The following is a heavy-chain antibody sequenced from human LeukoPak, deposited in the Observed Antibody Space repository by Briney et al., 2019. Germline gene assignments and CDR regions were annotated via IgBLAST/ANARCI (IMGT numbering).Heavy chain of an antibody. D-gene: IGHD6-19*01. V-gene: IGHV3-64*01. Sequence: GGSLRLSCAASGFTFSSYAMHWVRQAPGKGLEYVSAISSNGGSTYYANSVKGRFTISRDNSKNTLYLQMGSLRAEEMAVYYCARVESGWYLDYWGQGTLVTVSS. J-gene: IGHJ4*02. CDR1: GFTFSSYA. CDR3: ARVESGWYLDY. CDR2: ISSNGGST.